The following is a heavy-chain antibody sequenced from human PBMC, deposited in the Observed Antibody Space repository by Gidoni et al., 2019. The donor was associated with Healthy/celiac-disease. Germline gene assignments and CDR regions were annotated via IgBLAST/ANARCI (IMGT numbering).Heavy chain of an antibody. CDR2: IYSGGST. D-gene: IGHD1-26*01. CDR3: AREMATNYYYYGMDV. CDR1: GFTVSSNY. Sequence: EVQLVESGGGLVQPGGSLRLSCAASGFTVSSNYMSWVRQAPGKGLEWVSVIYSGGSTYYADSVKGRFTISRDNSQNTLYLQMNSLRAEDTAVYYCAREMATNYYYYGMDVWGQGTTVTVSS. J-gene: IGHJ6*02. V-gene: IGHV3-66*01.